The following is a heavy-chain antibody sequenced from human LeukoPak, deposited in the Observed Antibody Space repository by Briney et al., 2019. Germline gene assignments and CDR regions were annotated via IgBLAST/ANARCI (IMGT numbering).Heavy chain of an antibody. J-gene: IGHJ3*02. CDR3: ARGQAAAVGFLGAFDI. D-gene: IGHD6-13*01. CDR2: ISAYNGNT. V-gene: IGHV1-18*01. CDR1: GYTFTSYG. Sequence: ASVKVSCKASGYTFTSYGISWVRQAPGQGLEWMGWISAYNGNTNYAQKLQGRVTMTTDTSTSTAYMELRSLRSDDTAVYYCARGQAAAVGFLGAFDIWGQGTMVTVSS.